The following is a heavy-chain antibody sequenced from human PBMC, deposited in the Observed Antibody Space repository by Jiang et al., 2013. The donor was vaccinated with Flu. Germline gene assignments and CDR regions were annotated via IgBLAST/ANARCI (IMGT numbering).Heavy chain of an antibody. Sequence: QLVESGEGVVQPGMSLRLSCAASGFTFQSLWHALVRQAPGKGLEWVAIIWYDGSKKFYTDSVTGRFTISRDNSNNTVYLQMDSLRAEDTAVYYCARDNDADWYFDLWGRGTLVTVSS. D-gene: IGHD1-1*01. CDR3: ARDNDADWYFDL. J-gene: IGHJ2*01. CDR1: GFTFQSLW. CDR2: IWYDGSKK. V-gene: IGHV3-33*01.